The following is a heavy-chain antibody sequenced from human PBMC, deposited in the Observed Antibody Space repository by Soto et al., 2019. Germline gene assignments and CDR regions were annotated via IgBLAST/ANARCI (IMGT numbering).Heavy chain of an antibody. D-gene: IGHD1-1*01. CDR2: IYPSGRS. Sequence: PGGSLRLSCAFSGFPASSNYVSWVRQAPGKGLEWVSIIYPSGRSYNADSVKGRFTISRDNSKNTVFLQMDSLRAEDTAVYYCARAYNWDAAYFDWWGQGALVTVSS. V-gene: IGHV3-53*01. CDR3: ARAYNWDAAYFDW. CDR1: GFPASSNY. J-gene: IGHJ4*01.